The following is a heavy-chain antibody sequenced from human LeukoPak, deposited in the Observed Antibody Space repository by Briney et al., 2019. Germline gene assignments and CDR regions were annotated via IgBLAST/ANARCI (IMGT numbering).Heavy chain of an antibody. V-gene: IGHV3-64D*06. CDR3: VKDRSIAAPNNDFFDS. D-gene: IGHD6-6*01. CDR2: ISSNGATT. J-gene: IGHJ4*02. CDR1: GFTFNRFY. Sequence: GGSLRLSCSASGFTFNRFYLHWVRQAPGKGQEFVSHISSNGATTYYADSVKGRFTISRDNPKSTLYLQMSSLRADDTAVYYCVKDRSIAAPNNDFFDSWGQGALVTVSS.